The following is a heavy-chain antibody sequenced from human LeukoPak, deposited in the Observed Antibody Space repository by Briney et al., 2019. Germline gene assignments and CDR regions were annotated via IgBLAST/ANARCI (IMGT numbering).Heavy chain of an antibody. V-gene: IGHV4-39*01. CDR3: ARGVRYFDY. J-gene: IGHJ4*02. Sequence: PSETLSLTCSVSGGPISSSTYCWGWIRQPPGKGLEWIGSIFNSGITFYNSSLKSRVTMSVDTSKNQFSLKVTSMTAGDTAVYFCARGVRYFDYWGQGTLVTVSS. CDR2: IFNSGIT. D-gene: IGHD1-14*01. CDR1: GGPISSSTYC.